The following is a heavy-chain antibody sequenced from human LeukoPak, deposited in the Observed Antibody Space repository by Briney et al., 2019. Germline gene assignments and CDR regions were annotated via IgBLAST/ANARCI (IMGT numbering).Heavy chain of an antibody. CDR3: AGRGHRYSRD. CDR2: IQDSGIT. D-gene: IGHD2-15*01. CDR1: GDSVSSGY. V-gene: IGHV4-4*09. J-gene: IGHJ1*01. Sequence: SETLSLICNVSGDSVSSGYWSWIRQSPGKGLEWIGFIQDSGITDYNPSLKSRLLMSLDISKNQFSLNLRSVTAADTAVYYCAGRGHRYSRDWGQGILVTTSS.